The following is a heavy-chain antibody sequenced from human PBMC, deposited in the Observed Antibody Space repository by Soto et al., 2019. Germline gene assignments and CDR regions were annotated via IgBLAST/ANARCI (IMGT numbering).Heavy chain of an antibody. CDR3: AKHKRGKTTVTSSYYYYGMDV. D-gene: IGHD4-4*01. J-gene: IGHJ6*02. V-gene: IGHV3-23*01. CDR1: GFTFSSYA. Sequence: GGSLRLSCAASGFTFSSYAMSWVRQAPGKGLEWVSAISGSGGSTYYADSVKGRFTISRDNSKNTLYLQMNSLRAEDTAVYYCAKHKRGKTTVTSSYYYYGMDVWGQGTTVTVSS. CDR2: ISGSGGST.